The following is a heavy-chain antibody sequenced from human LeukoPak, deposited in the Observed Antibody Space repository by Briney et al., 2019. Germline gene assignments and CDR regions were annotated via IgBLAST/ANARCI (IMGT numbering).Heavy chain of an antibody. D-gene: IGHD1-1*01. CDR3: AGGTGMDV. V-gene: IGHV3-20*04. J-gene: IGHJ6*02. CDR2: INWNGGRT. CDR1: GFTFDDYG. Sequence: GGSLRLSCAASGFTFDDYGMSWVRQAPGKGLEWVSGINWNGGRTGYVDSVKGRFTISRDNAKNSLYLQMNSLGADDTAVYYCAGGTGMDVWGQGTPVTVSS.